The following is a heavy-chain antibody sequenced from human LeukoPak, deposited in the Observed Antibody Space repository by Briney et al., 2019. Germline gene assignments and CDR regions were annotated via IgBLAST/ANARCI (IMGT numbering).Heavy chain of an antibody. Sequence: PSETLSLTCAVYGGSFSGYYWSWIRQPPGKGLEWIGEINHSGSTNYNPSLKSRVTISVDTSKNQFSLKLSSVTAADTAVYYCARRSAIFGVVILYFDYWGQGTLVTVSS. V-gene: IGHV4-34*01. D-gene: IGHD3-3*01. CDR1: GGSFSGYY. J-gene: IGHJ4*02. CDR3: ARRSAIFGVVILYFDY. CDR2: INHSGST.